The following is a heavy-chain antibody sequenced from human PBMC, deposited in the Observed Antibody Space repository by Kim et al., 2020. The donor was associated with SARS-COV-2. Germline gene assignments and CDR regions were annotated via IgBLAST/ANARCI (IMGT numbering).Heavy chain of an antibody. V-gene: IGHV4-59*13. J-gene: IGHJ6*02. CDR2: IYYSGST. CDR1: GGSISSYY. CDR3: ARDRATRSSNWPTTYYYYYGMDV. Sequence: SETLSLTCTVSGGSISSYYWSWIRQPPGKGLEWIGYIYYSGSTNYNPSLKSRVTISVDTSKNQFSLKLSSVTAADTAVYYCARDRATRSSNWPTTYYYYYGMDVWGQGTTVTVSS. D-gene: IGHD6-13*01.